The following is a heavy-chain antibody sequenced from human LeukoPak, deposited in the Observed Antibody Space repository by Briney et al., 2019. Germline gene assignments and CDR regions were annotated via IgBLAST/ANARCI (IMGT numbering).Heavy chain of an antibody. D-gene: IGHD5-18*01. CDR3: ARDRDTAMVLYYFDY. J-gene: IGHJ4*02. V-gene: IGHV1-2*02. CDR2: INPNSGGT. Sequence: ASVKVSCKASGYTFTGYYMHWVRQAPGQGLEWMGWINPNSGGTNYAQKFQGRVTMTRDTSISTAYMELSRLRSDDTAVYYCARDRDTAMVLYYFDYWGQGTLVTVSS. CDR1: GYTFTGYY.